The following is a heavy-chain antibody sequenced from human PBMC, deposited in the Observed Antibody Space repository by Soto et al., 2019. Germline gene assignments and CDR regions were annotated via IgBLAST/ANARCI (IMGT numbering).Heavy chain of an antibody. J-gene: IGHJ6*02. Sequence: QVQLVESGGGLVKPGGSLRLSCAASGFTFSDYYMSWIRQAPGKGLEWVSYISSSSSYTNYADSVKGRFTISRDNAKNSLYLPKNSPRGEDPAVDYWARDLTAKPPALWVDYPHGMDAWGQGTQGPVSS. CDR2: ISSSSSYT. CDR3: ARDLTAKPPALWVDYPHGMDA. CDR1: GFTFSDYY. V-gene: IGHV3-11*05. D-gene: IGHD3-16*01.